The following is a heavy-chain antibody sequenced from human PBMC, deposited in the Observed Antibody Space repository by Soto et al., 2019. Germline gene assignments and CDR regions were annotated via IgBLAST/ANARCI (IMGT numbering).Heavy chain of an antibody. CDR2: IWYDGSNK. CDR3: AREGMSISLSRGHKDLGY. J-gene: IGHJ4*02. Sequence: QVRLVESGGGVVQPGGALRLSCAASGFSFSTYGMHWVRQAPGKWLEWVAVIWYDGSNKFYGDSVKGRFTIFRDNSKNTVDLQMNSLRAEDTAVYYCAREGMSISLSRGHKDLGYWGPGTLVTVSS. D-gene: IGHD3-16*02. V-gene: IGHV3-33*01. CDR1: GFSFSTYG.